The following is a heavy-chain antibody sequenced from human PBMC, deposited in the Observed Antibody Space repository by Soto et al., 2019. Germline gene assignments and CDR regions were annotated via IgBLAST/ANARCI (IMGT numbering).Heavy chain of an antibody. J-gene: IGHJ6*02. V-gene: IGHV1-18*01. CDR2: ISAYNGNT. D-gene: IGHD5-18*01. Sequence: ASVKVSCKASGYTFTSYGISWVRQAPGQGLEWMGWISAYNGNTNYAQKLQGRVTMTTDTSISTAYMELSRLRSDDTAVYYCARCRYSYGYGMDVWGQGTTVTVSS. CDR1: GYTFTSYG. CDR3: ARCRYSYGYGMDV.